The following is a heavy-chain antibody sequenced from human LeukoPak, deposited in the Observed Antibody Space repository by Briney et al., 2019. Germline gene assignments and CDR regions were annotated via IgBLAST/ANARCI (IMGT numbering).Heavy chain of an antibody. CDR3: ARWIYDTLTGYPSFDY. V-gene: IGHV3-66*01. CDR1: GFSVSSDY. J-gene: IGHJ4*02. CDR2: LYSSGTT. Sequence: GGSLRLSCAASGFSVSSDYMTWVRQAPGKGLHWVSVLYSSGTTVYADSVKGRFSTSRDNSKNTLYLQVNSLRAEDTAVYYCARWIYDTLTGYPSFDYWGQGTLVTVSS. D-gene: IGHD3-9*01.